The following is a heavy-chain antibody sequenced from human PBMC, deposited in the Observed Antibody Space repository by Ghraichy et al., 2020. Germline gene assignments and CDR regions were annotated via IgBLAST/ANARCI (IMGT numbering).Heavy chain of an antibody. Sequence: SETLSLTCAVYGGSFSGYYWSWIRQPPGKGLEWIGEINHSGSTNYNPSLKSRVTISVDTSKNQFSLTLSSVTAADTAVYYCAGGRQWLAFWYFDLWGRGTLVTVSS. CDR1: GGSFSGYY. CDR2: INHSGST. J-gene: IGHJ2*01. V-gene: IGHV4-34*01. CDR3: AGGRQWLAFWYFDL. D-gene: IGHD6-19*01.